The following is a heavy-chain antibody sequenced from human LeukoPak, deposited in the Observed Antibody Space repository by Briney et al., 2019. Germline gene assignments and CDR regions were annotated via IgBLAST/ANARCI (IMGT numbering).Heavy chain of an antibody. CDR2: INSDGSST. CDR1: GFTFSSYW. Sequence: GGSLRLSCAASGFTFSSYWMPWVRQAPGKGLVWVSRINSDGSSTSYADSVKGRFTVSRDNAKNTLYLQMNSLRAEDTAVYYCARGPYCSSTSCYIGYYYYYGMDVWGQGTTVTVSS. J-gene: IGHJ6*02. D-gene: IGHD2-2*01. V-gene: IGHV3-74*01. CDR3: ARGPYCSSTSCYIGYYYYYGMDV.